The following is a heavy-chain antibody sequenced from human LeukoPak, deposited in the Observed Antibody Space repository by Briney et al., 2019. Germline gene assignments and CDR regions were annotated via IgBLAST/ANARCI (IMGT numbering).Heavy chain of an antibody. CDR1: GYSISSGYY. CDR3: ARGDNYYASGNYYNGPLDY. Sequence: SETLSLTCTVSGYSISSGYYWGWIRQPPGKGLEWIGSIYHSGSTYYNPSLKSRVTISVDTSKNQFSLNLNSLTAADTAVYYCARGDNYYASGNYYNGPLDYWGQGILVTVSS. J-gene: IGHJ4*02. CDR2: IYHSGST. V-gene: IGHV4-38-2*02. D-gene: IGHD3-10*01.